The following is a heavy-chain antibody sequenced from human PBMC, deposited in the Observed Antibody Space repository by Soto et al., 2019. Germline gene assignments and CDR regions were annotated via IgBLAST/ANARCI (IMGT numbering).Heavy chain of an antibody. V-gene: IGHV1-2*02. CDR3: ARDPGFYYGDYGPLDYYGMDV. J-gene: IGHJ6*02. CDR2: INPNSGGT. Sequence: QVQLVESGGGVVQPGRSLRLSCAASGFTFSSYAMHWVRQAPGQGLEWMGWINPNSGGTNYAQKFQGRVTMTRDTSISTAYMELSRLRSDDTAVYYCARDPGFYYGDYGPLDYYGMDVWGQGTTVTVSS. D-gene: IGHD4-17*01. CDR1: GFTFSSYA.